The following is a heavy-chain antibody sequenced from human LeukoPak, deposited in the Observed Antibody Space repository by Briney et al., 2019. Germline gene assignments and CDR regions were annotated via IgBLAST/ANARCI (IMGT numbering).Heavy chain of an antibody. V-gene: IGHV3-20*04. Sequence: PGGSLRLSCAASGFTFDDYGMSWVRQAPGKGLEWVSGINWNGGSTGYADSVKGRFTISRDNAKNSLYLQMNSLRAEDTALYYCARVGDSSSWPDAFDIWGQGTMVTVSS. CDR3: ARVGDSSSWPDAFDI. D-gene: IGHD6-13*01. CDR2: INWNGGST. J-gene: IGHJ3*02. CDR1: GFTFDDYG.